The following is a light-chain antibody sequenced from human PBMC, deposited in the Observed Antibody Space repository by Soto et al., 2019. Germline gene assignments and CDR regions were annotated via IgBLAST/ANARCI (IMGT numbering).Light chain of an antibody. CDR3: KSYAGSNTYV. CDR2: EVV. Sequence: QSVLTQPRSASGSPGQSVTISCTGTKNDIGVYDFVSWYQHHPGKAPRLIIYEVVQLPSGVPDRFSGSKSGNTASLTVSGLQAADEADYFCKSYAGSNTYVFGSGTKVTVL. CDR1: KNDIGVYDF. J-gene: IGLJ1*01. V-gene: IGLV2-8*01.